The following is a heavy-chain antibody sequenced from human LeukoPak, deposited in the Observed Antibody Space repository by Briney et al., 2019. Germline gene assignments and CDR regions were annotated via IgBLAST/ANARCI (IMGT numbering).Heavy chain of an antibody. V-gene: IGHV3-NL1*01. CDR1: GFTFSRLG. CDR2: IYSGGST. CDR3: ARETGGNWNRIDY. D-gene: IGHD1/OR15-1a*01. Sequence: PGRSLTLSCAASGFTFSRLGMQWVRQAPGKGLEWVAVIYSGGSTYYSDSVKGRFTISRDNSKNTLYLQMNSLRAEDTAVYYCARETGGNWNRIDYWGQGTLVTVSS. J-gene: IGHJ4*02.